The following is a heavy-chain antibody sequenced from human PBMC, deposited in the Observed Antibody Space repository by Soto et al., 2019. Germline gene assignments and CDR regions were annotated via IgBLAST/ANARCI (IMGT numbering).Heavy chain of an antibody. V-gene: IGHV4-30-4*01. CDR2: IYYSGST. CDR3: ARVSDSSGYYFDY. Sequence: SETLSLTCTVSGGSISSGDYYWSWIRQPPGKGLEWIGYIYYSGSTYYNPSLKSRVTISVDTSKNQFSLKLSSVTAADTAVYYCARVSDSSGYYFDYWGQGTLVTVSS. CDR1: GGSISSGDYY. J-gene: IGHJ4*02. D-gene: IGHD3-22*01.